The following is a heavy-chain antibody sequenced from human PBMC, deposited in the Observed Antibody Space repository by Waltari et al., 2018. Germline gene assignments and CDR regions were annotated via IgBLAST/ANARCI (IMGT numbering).Heavy chain of an antibody. V-gene: IGHV1-3*01. CDR3: ARGQREISPPDY. CDR1: GYTFTSYA. CDR2: INAGNGNT. Sequence: QVQLVQSGAEVKKPGASVKVSCKPSGYTFTSYAMHWVRQAPGQRLEWMGWINAGNGNTKDSQKFQGRVTITRDTSASTADMERSSLRSEDTAVYYCARGQREISPPDYWGQGTLVTVSS. J-gene: IGHJ4*02.